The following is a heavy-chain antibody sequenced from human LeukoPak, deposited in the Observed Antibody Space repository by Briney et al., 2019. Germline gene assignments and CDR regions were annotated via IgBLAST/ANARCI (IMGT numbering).Heavy chain of an antibody. V-gene: IGHV4-34*01. Sequence: NSSETLSLTCAVYGGSFSGYYWSWIRQPPGKGLEWIGEINHSGSTNYNPSLKSRVTISVDTSKNQFSLKLSSVTAADTAVYYCASESVFGVVIIRSDPWGQGTLVTVSS. CDR3: ASESVFGVVIIRSDP. CDR1: GGSFSGYY. CDR2: INHSGST. J-gene: IGHJ5*02. D-gene: IGHD3-3*01.